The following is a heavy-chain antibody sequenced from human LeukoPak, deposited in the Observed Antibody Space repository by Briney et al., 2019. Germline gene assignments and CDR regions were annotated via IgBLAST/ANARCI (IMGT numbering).Heavy chain of an antibody. V-gene: IGHV3-48*03. D-gene: IGHD6-13*01. CDR3: ARDAAWDYYYMDV. CDR1: GFTFSSYE. Sequence: PGGSLRLSCAASGFTFSSYEMNWVRQAPGKGLEWVSYISSSGTTIYYADSVKGRFTISRDNSKNTLYPQMSSLRPEDTAVYYCARDAAWDYYYMDVWGKGTTVTVSS. CDR2: ISSSGTTI. J-gene: IGHJ6*03.